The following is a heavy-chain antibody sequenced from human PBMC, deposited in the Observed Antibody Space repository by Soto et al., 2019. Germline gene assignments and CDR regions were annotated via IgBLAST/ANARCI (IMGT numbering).Heavy chain of an antibody. Sequence: PGGSLRLSCAASGFTFSSYAMHWVRQAPGKGLEWVAVISYDGSNKYYADSVKGRFTISRDNSKNTLYLQMNSLRAEDTAVYYCAREGVNYYDSSGYSAYYGMDVWGQGTMVTVSS. CDR2: ISYDGSNK. D-gene: IGHD3-22*01. CDR3: AREGVNYYDSSGYSAYYGMDV. CDR1: GFTFSSYA. V-gene: IGHV3-30-3*01. J-gene: IGHJ6*02.